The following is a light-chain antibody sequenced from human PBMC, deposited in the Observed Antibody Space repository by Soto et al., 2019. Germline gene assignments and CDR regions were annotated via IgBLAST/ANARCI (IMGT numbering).Light chain of an antibody. V-gene: IGKV1-39*01. J-gene: IGKJ5*01. Sequence: DIQMTQSPSSLSASVGDRVTITCRASQSIATYLHWYQQKPGKAPKLLIYAASSLLSGVPSRFSGSGSGTDFTLSISSLQPEDFAVYFCQQYGSSPVTFGQGTRLEIK. CDR2: AAS. CDR3: QQYGSSPVT. CDR1: QSIATY.